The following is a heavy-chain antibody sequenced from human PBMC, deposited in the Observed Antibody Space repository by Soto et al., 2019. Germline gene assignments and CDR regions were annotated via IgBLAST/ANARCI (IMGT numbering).Heavy chain of an antibody. V-gene: IGHV1-69*01. J-gene: IGHJ4*02. Sequence: QVQLVQSGAEVKKPGSSVKVSCKASGGTFSSYAISWVRQAPGQGLEWMGGIIPIFGTANYAQKFQGRVTITADESTSTAYMERSSLRSEDTAVYYCARDSITMVRGVMSYYFDYWGQGTLVTVSS. CDR2: IIPIFGTA. CDR1: GGTFSSYA. CDR3: ARDSITMVRGVMSYYFDY. D-gene: IGHD3-10*01.